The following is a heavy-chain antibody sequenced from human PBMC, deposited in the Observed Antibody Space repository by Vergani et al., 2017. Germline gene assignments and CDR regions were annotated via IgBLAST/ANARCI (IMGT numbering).Heavy chain of an antibody. CDR2: IYYSGST. CDR1: GGSISSYY. V-gene: IGHV4-59*01. CDR3: ARGRVRGATVPYYYDGMDV. D-gene: IGHD4-11*01. J-gene: IGHJ6*02. Sequence: QVQLQESGPGLVKPSETLSLTCTVSGGSISSYYWSWIRQPPGKGLEWIGYIYYSGSTHYNPSLKSRVTISVDTSKNQFSLKLSSVTAADTAVYYCARGRVRGATVPYYYDGMDVWGQGTTVTVSS.